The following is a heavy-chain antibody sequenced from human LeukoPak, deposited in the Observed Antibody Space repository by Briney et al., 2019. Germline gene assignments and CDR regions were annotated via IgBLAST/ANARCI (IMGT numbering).Heavy chain of an antibody. CDR3: ATSESQTKFDY. V-gene: IGHV5-51*01. Sequence: GESLKISCKGSGYSFTSYWIGWVRQMPGKGLEWMGTIFPGDSESKYSPSFQGQVTISADKSINTAYLQWSSLKASDTAMYYCATSESQTKFDYWGQGTLVTVSS. J-gene: IGHJ4*02. D-gene: IGHD1/OR15-1a*01. CDR1: GYSFTSYW. CDR2: IFPGDSES.